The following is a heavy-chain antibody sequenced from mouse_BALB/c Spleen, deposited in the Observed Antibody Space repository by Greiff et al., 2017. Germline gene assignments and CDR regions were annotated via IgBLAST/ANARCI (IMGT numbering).Heavy chain of an antibody. CDR1: GFAFSSYD. Sequence: EVQRVESGGGLVKPGGSLKLSCAASGFAFSSYDMSWVRQTPEKRLEWVAYISSGGGSTYYPDTVKGRFTISRDNAKNTLYLQMSSLKSEDTAMYYCARQLLRYSFAYWGQGTLVTVSA. V-gene: IGHV5-12-1*01. D-gene: IGHD1-1*01. CDR2: ISSGGGST. J-gene: IGHJ3*01. CDR3: ARQLLRYSFAY.